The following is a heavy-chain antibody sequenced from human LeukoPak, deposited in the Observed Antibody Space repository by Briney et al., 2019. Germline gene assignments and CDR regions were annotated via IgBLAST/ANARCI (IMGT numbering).Heavy chain of an antibody. CDR3: AKDDDSRPLDY. J-gene: IGHJ4*02. Sequence: GGSLRLSCAASGFTFSSYGMHWVRQAPGKGLEWVAVISYDGSNKYYADSVKGRFTISRDNSKNTLYLQMNSLRAEDTAVYYCAKDDDSRPLDYWGQGTLVTVSS. CDR2: ISYDGSNK. D-gene: IGHD3-22*01. CDR1: GFTFSSYG. V-gene: IGHV3-30*18.